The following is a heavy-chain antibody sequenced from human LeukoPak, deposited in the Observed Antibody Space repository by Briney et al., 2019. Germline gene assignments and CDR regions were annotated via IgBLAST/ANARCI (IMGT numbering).Heavy chain of an antibody. Sequence: GGSLRLSCGASGFTFSSYAMNWVRQAPGQGLEWVSAISGSDGSTYYADSVRGRFTISRDNSKNTLYLQMNSLRAEDTAVYYCASTVDTALVYYSDHWGQGTLVTVSS. CDR3: ASTVDTALVYYSDH. D-gene: IGHD5-18*01. V-gene: IGHV3-23*01. J-gene: IGHJ4*02. CDR1: GFTFSSYA. CDR2: ISGSDGST.